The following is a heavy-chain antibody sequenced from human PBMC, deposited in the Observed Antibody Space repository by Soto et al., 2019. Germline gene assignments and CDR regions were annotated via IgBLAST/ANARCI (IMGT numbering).Heavy chain of an antibody. CDR1: GFTFSSYA. CDR3: AKGGLLWFGELFGFDY. V-gene: IGHV3-23*01. Sequence: EVQLLESGGGLVQPGGSLRLSCAASGFTFSSYAMSWVRQAPGKGLEWVSAISGSGGSTYDADSVKGRFTISRDNSKNTLYLQMNSLRAEDTAVYYCAKGGLLWFGELFGFDYWGQGTLVTVSS. D-gene: IGHD3-10*01. J-gene: IGHJ4*02. CDR2: ISGSGGST.